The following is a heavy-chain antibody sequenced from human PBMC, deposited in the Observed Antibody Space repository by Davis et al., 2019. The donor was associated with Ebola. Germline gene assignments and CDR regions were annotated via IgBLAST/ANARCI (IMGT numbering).Heavy chain of an antibody. CDR2: IKEDGSEK. V-gene: IGHV3-7*04. D-gene: IGHD2-8*02. CDR1: GFTFSSYW. CDR3: ARASGGYDY. J-gene: IGHJ4*02. Sequence: PGGSLRLSCAASGFTFSSYWMSWVRQAPGKGLEWLANIKEDGSEKYYVDSVKGRFTISRDNAKNSLYLQMNSLTVEDTAIYYCARASGGYDYWGQGPLVTVSS.